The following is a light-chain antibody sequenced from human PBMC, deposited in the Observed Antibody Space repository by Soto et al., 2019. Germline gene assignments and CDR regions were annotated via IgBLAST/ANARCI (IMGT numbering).Light chain of an antibody. CDR1: QGISSY. Sequence: DIQMTQSPSSLSVSVGDRVTITCRTSQGISSYLDWYQQKPGKAPKLLIYAASSLQSGVPSRFSGSGSGTDFTLTISSLQPEDFATYYCQQSYSTPGVTFGQGTRLEIK. CDR2: AAS. J-gene: IGKJ5*01. V-gene: IGKV1-39*01. CDR3: QQSYSTPGVT.